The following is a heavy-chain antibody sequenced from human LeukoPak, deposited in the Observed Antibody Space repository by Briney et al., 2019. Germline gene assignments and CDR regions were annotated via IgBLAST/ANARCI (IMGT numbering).Heavy chain of an antibody. V-gene: IGHV3-23*01. CDR2: IIETGASP. CDR1: GFIFSLYA. J-gene: IGHJ4*02. CDR3: ARRGAGSGGLDY. D-gene: IGHD6-19*01. Sequence: PGGSLRLSCAASGFIFSLYAMNWVRQAPGKGLEWVSTIIETGASPYYADSVRGRFTVSRDSSKSMFYLQMNSLRAEDTAIYYCARRGAGSGGLDYWGQGTLVTVSS.